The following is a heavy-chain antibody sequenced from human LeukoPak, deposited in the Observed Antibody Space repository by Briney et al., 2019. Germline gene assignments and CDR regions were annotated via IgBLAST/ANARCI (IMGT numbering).Heavy chain of an antibody. CDR3: ARHPFWSGYPYYFDY. CDR2: INHSGST. V-gene: IGHV4-34*01. Sequence: SETLSLTCAVYGGSFSGYYWSWTRQPPGKGLEWIGEINHSGSTNYNPSLKSRVTISVDTSKNQFSLKLSSVTAADTAVYYCARHPFWSGYPYYFDYWGQGTLVTVSS. CDR1: GGSFSGYY. D-gene: IGHD3-3*01. J-gene: IGHJ4*02.